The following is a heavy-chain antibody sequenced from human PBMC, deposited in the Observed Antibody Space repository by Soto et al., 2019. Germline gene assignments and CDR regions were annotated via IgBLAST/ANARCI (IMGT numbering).Heavy chain of an antibody. D-gene: IGHD2-15*01. V-gene: IGHV1-69*13. CDR2: IIPIFGTA. CDR1: GGTFSSYA. J-gene: IGHJ4*02. Sequence: SVKVSCKASGGTFSSYAISWVRQAPGQGLEWMGGIIPIFGTANYAQKFQGRVTITADESTSTAYMELSSLRSEDTAVYYCARDGYCSGGSCGIDYWGQGTLVTVS. CDR3: ARDGYCSGGSCGIDY.